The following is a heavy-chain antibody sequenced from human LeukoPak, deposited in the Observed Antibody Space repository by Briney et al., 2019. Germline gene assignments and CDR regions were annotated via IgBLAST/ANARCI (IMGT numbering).Heavy chain of an antibody. CDR3: ARGVLQPYYFDY. CDR2: IYYSGST. Sequence: SQTLSLTCTVSGGSISSGDYYWSWIRQPPGKSLEWIGYIYYSGSTYYNPSLKSRVTISVDTSKNQFSLKLSSVTAADTAVYYCARGVLQPYYFDYWGQGTLDTVSS. V-gene: IGHV4-30-4*01. D-gene: IGHD2-2*01. CDR1: GGSISSGDYY. J-gene: IGHJ4*02.